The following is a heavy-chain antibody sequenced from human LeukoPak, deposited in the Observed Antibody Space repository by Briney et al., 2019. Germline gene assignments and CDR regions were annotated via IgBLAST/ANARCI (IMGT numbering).Heavy chain of an antibody. D-gene: IGHD4-23*01. Sequence: PSETLSLTCAVYGGSFSGYYWSWLRQPPGKGLEWIGEINHSGSTNYNPSLKSRVTISVDTSKNQFSLKLSSVTAADTAVYYCTRTRRVVTSYFDYWGQGTLVTVSS. V-gene: IGHV4-34*01. CDR3: TRTRRVVTSYFDY. CDR1: GGSFSGYY. J-gene: IGHJ4*02. CDR2: INHSGST.